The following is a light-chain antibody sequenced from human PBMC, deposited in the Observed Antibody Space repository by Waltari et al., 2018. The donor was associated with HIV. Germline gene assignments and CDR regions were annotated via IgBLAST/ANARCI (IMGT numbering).Light chain of an antibody. CDR3: QQYGSSPLT. J-gene: IGKJ4*01. Sequence: DIVLTQSPGTLSLSPGERATLSCRASQSVTSRYLAGYQQKPGQAPRLLIYGASSRATGIPDRFSGSGSGTDFTLTISRLEPEDFAVYYCQQYGSSPLTFGGGTKVEIK. V-gene: IGKV3-20*01. CDR1: QSVTSRY. CDR2: GAS.